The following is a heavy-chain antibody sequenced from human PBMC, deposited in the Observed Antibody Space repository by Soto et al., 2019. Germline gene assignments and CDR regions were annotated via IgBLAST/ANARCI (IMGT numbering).Heavy chain of an antibody. CDR1: GGTFSSYA. Sequence: SVKVSCKASGGTFSSYAISWVRQAPGQGLEWMGGIIPIFGTANYAQKFQGRVTITADESTSTAYMEVSSLRSEDTAVYYCARGGPTVYSRDRYDFDYWGQGTLVTVSS. CDR2: IIPIFGTA. V-gene: IGHV1-69*13. CDR3: ARGGPTVYSRDRYDFDY. D-gene: IGHD6-13*01. J-gene: IGHJ4*02.